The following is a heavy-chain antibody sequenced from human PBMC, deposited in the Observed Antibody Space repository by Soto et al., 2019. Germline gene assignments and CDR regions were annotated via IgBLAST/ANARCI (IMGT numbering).Heavy chain of an antibody. CDR3: AKLGSSSWSPHYYFDY. J-gene: IGHJ4*02. CDR1: GFTFNNYA. Sequence: EVQLLESGGGLVQPGGSLRLSCAASGFTFNNYAMGWVRQAPGKGLEWVSAITVSRDDTYYIDSVKSRFTSSRDNSKSTLYLQMNSLRSEDTAIYYCAKLGSSSWSPHYYFDYWGQGTLVTVSS. D-gene: IGHD2-2*01. CDR2: ITVSRDDT. V-gene: IGHV3-23*01.